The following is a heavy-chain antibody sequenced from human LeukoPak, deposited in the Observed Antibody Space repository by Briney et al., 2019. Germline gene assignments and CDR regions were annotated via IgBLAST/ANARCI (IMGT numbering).Heavy chain of an antibody. CDR2: IYYSGST. CDR1: GGSISSSSFY. V-gene: IGHV4-39*01. CDR3: ARHSGPYTSSWFDY. J-gene: IGHJ4*02. Sequence: SETLSLTCTVSGGSISSSSFYWGWIRHPPGKGLEWIGSIYYSGSTYYNPSLKSRVIISVDTSKNQFSLKLSSVTATDTAVYYCARHSGPYTSSWFDYWGQGTLVTVSS. D-gene: IGHD6-13*01.